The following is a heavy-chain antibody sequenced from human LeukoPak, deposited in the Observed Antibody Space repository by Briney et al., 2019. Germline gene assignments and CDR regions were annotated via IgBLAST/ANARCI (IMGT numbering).Heavy chain of an antibody. D-gene: IGHD3-22*01. CDR2: SNPNSGGT. V-gene: IGHV1-2*02. Sequence: ASVKVSCKASGYTFIDYYLHWVRQAPGHGLECVGCSNPNSGGTDYAQNFQGRVTMTSDTSINTAYMELSRLRSADAAVYYCARVAYFYDSSGYYYSDYWGQGAQVTVSS. CDR3: ARVAYFYDSSGYYYSDY. CDR1: GYTFIDYY. J-gene: IGHJ4*02.